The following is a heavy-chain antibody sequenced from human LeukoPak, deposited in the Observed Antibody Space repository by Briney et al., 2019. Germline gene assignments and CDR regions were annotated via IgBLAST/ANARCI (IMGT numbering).Heavy chain of an antibody. CDR2: ISYDGSNK. Sequence: PGRSLRLSCAASGFTFSSYAMPWVRQAPGKGLEWVAVISYDGSNKYYADSVKGRFTISRDNSKNTLYLQMNSLRAEDTAVYYCARDTAMVIDYWGQGTLVTVSS. D-gene: IGHD5-18*01. V-gene: IGHV3-30-3*01. CDR3: ARDTAMVIDY. J-gene: IGHJ4*02. CDR1: GFTFSSYA.